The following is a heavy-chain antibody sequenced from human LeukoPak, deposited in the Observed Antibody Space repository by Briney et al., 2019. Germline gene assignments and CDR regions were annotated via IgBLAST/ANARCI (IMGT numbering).Heavy chain of an antibody. CDR2: IRSETYGGTT. D-gene: IGHD2-2*01. CDR1: GFTFSSYA. Sequence: GGSLRLSCAASGFTFSSYAMSWFRQAPGKGLEWVSFIRSETYGGTTQYAASVKGRFTISRDDSKSIAYLQMNSLKTEDTAVYYCTRDQRYCISTSCPRFDYWGQGALVTVSS. CDR3: TRDQRYCISTSCPRFDY. V-gene: IGHV3-49*03. J-gene: IGHJ4*02.